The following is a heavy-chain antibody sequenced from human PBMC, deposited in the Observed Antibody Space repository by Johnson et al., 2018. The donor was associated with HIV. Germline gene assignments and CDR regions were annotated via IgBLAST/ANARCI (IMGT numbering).Heavy chain of an antibody. CDR3: AKEGSSSPWAFDI. CDR1: GFTFSSYG. V-gene: IGHV3-30*18. J-gene: IGHJ3*02. CDR2: ISYDGSNK. D-gene: IGHD2-15*01. Sequence: QVQLVESGGGVVQPGRSLRLSCAASGFTFSSYGMYWVRQAPGKGLEWVAVISYDGSNKYYADSVKGRFTISRDNSKNTLYLQMNNLRPEDTALYYCAKEGSSSPWAFDIWGQGTMVTVSS.